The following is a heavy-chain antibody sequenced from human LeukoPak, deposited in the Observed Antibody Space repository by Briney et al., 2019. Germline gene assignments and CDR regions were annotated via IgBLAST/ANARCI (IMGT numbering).Heavy chain of an antibody. V-gene: IGHV4-59*01. CDR2: IYYSGST. D-gene: IGHD3-22*01. Sequence: SETLSLTCSVSGGSTSSYYWSWIRQPPGKGLEWIGYIYYSGSTNYNPSLKSRVTISVDTSKNQFSLKLSSVTAADTAVYYCARTYYDSSGYYYPYYFDYWGQGTLVTVSS. CDR3: ARTYYDSSGYYYPYYFDY. CDR1: GGSTSSYY. J-gene: IGHJ4*02.